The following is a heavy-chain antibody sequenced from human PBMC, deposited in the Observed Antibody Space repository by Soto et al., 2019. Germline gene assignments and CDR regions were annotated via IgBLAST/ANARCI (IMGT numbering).Heavy chain of an antibody. D-gene: IGHD4-17*01. V-gene: IGHV5-51*03. J-gene: IGHJ3*02. CDR2: IYPGDSDT. Sequence: EVQLVQSGAEVKKPGESLQISCKGSGYSFTSYWIGWVRQMPGKGLEWMGIIYPGDSDTRYSPSFQGQVTISADKSINNAYLQWSSLKASDTAMYYCASSLNDYGDYGTVDAFDIWGQGTMVTVSS. CDR3: ASSLNDYGDYGTVDAFDI. CDR1: GYSFTSYW.